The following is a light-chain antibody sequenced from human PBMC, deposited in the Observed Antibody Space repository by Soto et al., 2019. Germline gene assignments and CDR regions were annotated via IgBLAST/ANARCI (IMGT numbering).Light chain of an antibody. V-gene: IGLV2-14*01. CDR2: EVS. J-gene: IGLJ1*01. CDR3: SSYSISTAYL. CDR1: SSDVGGYDY. Sequence: QSALTQPASVSGSPGQSITISCTGTSSDVGGYDYVSWYQLHPGKAPKLMVFEVSNRPSGVSYRFSGSKSGNTDSLTSSGLQAEDEADYFCSSYSISTAYLFGTWTKLTVL.